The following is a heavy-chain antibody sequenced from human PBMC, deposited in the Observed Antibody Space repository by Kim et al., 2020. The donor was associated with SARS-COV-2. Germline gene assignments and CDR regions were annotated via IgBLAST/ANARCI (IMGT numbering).Heavy chain of an antibody. V-gene: IGHV3-64D*06. D-gene: IGHD2-15*01. CDR1: GFTFSSYA. CDR3: VKDEVSSPYYYYYGMDV. CDR2: ISSNGGST. Sequence: GGSLRLSCSASGFTFSSYAMHWVRQAQGKGLEYVSAISSNGGSTYYADSVKGRFTISRDNSKNTLYLQMSSLRAEDTAVYYCVKDEVSSPYYYYYGMDVWGQGTTVTVSS. J-gene: IGHJ6*02.